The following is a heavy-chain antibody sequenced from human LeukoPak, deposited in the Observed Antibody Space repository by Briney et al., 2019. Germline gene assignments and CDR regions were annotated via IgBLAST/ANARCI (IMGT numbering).Heavy chain of an antibody. CDR3: TRESGAFSPFGF. D-gene: IGHD1-26*01. CDR1: GGSILTTNW. J-gene: IGHJ4*02. CDR2: VHLSGAS. Sequence: SETLSLTCAVSGGSILTTNWWSWVRPPPGKGLEWIGEVHLSGASNYNPSLKSRVNMSIDKSKNQLSLELTSVTAADTAIYYCTRESGAFSPFGFWGQGTLVTVSS. V-gene: IGHV4-4*02.